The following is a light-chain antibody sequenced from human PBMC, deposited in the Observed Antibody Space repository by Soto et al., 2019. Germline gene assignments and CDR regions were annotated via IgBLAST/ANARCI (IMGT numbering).Light chain of an antibody. J-gene: IGKJ2*01. CDR2: GAS. CDR1: QSVSSSY. Sequence: EIELTQSPGTLSLSPGERATLSCRASQSVSSSYLAWYQQKPGQAPRLLIYGASTRAPGIPDRFSGSGSGTDFTLTISRLEPEDFAVYYCQQYDSSLYTFGLGTKLEI. CDR3: QQYDSSLYT. V-gene: IGKV3-20*01.